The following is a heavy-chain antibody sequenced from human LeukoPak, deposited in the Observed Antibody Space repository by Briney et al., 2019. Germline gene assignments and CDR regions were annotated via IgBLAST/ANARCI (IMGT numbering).Heavy chain of an antibody. CDR3: ARNYGGGDNSGPYY. CDR1: GFTFNDYG. CDR2: INWNGGST. D-gene: IGHD3-22*01. V-gene: IGHV3-20*04. Sequence: PGGSLRLSCAASGFTFNDYGMSWVRQAPEKGLEWVSGINWNGGSTGYADSVKGRFTISRDNAKNSLYLQMNSLRVEDTAFYYCARNYGGGDNSGPYYWGQGTLVTVSS. J-gene: IGHJ4*02.